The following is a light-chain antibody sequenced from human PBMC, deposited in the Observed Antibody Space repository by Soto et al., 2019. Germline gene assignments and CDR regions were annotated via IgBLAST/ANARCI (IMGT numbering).Light chain of an antibody. CDR2: KSS. Sequence: DIQMTQSPSTLSASVGDRVTITCRASQRISSWLAWYQKKPGKAPKFLIHKSSDLENGVPSRFSCSGSGTEITLTISSLQPDDLGTYYCQQYKHYSQATFGQGTKLEIK. CDR3: QQYKHYSQAT. J-gene: IGKJ2*01. CDR1: QRISSW. V-gene: IGKV1-5*03.